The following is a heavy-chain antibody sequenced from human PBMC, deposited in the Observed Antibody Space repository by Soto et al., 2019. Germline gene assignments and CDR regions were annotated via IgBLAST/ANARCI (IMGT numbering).Heavy chain of an antibody. CDR3: ARVLTGTASHYFDS. Sequence: SETLSLTCTVSGGSISSYFWSWIRQPPGKGLEWVGYIYYSGSNNYNPSLRDRVTISIDTSKSQFSLNLSSVTAADTAVYYCARVLTGTASHYFDSWGQGTLVTVSS. CDR1: GGSISSYF. J-gene: IGHJ4*02. CDR2: IYYSGSN. D-gene: IGHD3-9*01. V-gene: IGHV4-59*01.